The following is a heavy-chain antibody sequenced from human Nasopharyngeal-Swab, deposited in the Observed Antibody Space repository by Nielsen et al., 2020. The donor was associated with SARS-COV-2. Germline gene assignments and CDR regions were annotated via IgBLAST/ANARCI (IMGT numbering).Heavy chain of an antibody. CDR3: ARVGELLGYYFDY. CDR2: INPNSGGT. D-gene: IGHD1-26*01. Sequence: ASVKVSCKASGYTFIGYYMHWVRQAPGQGLEWMGRINPNSGGTNYAQKFQGRVTMTRDTSISTAYMELSRLRSDDTAVYYCARVGELLGYYFDYWGQGTLVTVSS. CDR1: GYTFIGYY. V-gene: IGHV1-2*06. J-gene: IGHJ4*02.